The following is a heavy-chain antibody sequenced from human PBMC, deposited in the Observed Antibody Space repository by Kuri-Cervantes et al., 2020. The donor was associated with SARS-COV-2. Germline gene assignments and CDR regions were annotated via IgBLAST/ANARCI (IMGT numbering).Heavy chain of an antibody. CDR3: ARAYSSSYVLYFDY. V-gene: IGHV3-23*01. J-gene: IGHJ4*02. CDR2: ISGSGGST. CDR1: GFTFSSYA. Sequence: GGSLRLSCAASGFTFSSYAMSWVRQAPGKGLEWVSAISGSGGSTSYADSVKGRFTISRDNAKNTLYLQMNSLRAEDTAVYYCARAYSSSYVLYFDYWGQGTLVTVSS. D-gene: IGHD6-13*01.